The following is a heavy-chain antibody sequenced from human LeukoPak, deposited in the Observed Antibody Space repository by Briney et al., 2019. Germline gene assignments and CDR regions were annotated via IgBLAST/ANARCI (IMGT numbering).Heavy chain of an antibody. Sequence: PGGSLRLSCAASGFTFSSYWMHWVRQAPGKGLVWVSRINGDGSTTSYADSVKGRFTISRDNAKNTLYLQMNSLRAEDTAVYYCVRRGETTKPTFEYWGQGTLVTVSS. CDR1: GFTFSSYW. D-gene: IGHD1-7*01. CDR3: VRRGETTKPTFEY. V-gene: IGHV3-74*01. J-gene: IGHJ4*01. CDR2: INGDGSTT.